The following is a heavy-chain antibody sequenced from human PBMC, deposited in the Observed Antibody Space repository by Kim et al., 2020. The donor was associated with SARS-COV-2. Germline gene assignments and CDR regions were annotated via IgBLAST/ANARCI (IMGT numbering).Heavy chain of an antibody. Sequence: GGSLRLSCAASGFTFSSYSMNWVRQAPGKGLEWVSSISSSSSYIYYADSVKGRFTISRDNAKNSLYLQMNSLRAEDTAVYYCASRDAPGGRSGDYYYYGMDVWGQGTTVTVSS. CDR2: ISSSSSYI. V-gene: IGHV3-21*01. CDR1: GFTFSSYS. CDR3: ASRDAPGGRSGDYYYYGMDV. J-gene: IGHJ6*02. D-gene: IGHD3-10*01.